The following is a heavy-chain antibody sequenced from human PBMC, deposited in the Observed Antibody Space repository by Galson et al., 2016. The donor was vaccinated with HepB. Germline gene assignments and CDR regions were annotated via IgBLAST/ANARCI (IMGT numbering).Heavy chain of an antibody. Sequence: SLRLSCAASGFAFSSYSMNWVRQAPGKGLEWVSSITSRSTSIYYADSVKGRFTISRDNARNSLYLQMNSLRAEDTALYFCAKLVSKELEVARHGMDGGCQGTTVTVSS. J-gene: IGHJ6*02. V-gene: IGHV3-21*01. D-gene: IGHD5/OR15-5a*01. CDR1: GFAFSSYS. CDR3: AKLVSKELEVARHGMDG. CDR2: ITSRSTSI.